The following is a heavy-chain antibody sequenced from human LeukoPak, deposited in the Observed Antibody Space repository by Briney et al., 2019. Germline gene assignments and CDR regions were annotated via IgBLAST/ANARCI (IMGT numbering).Heavy chain of an antibody. J-gene: IGHJ4*02. Sequence: GGSLRLSCAASGFTFNNYDMTWVRQAPGKGLEWVSNIYDDGDSTYYADSVKGRFTVSRDNYKNTLYLQMNSLRAEDTAVWYSSTGGHVYDSRGYCDVEIDYWGQGTLVTVSS. CDR1: GFTFNNYD. CDR3: STGGHVYDSRGYCDVEIDY. D-gene: IGHD3-22*01. CDR2: IYDDGDST. V-gene: IGHV3-23*01.